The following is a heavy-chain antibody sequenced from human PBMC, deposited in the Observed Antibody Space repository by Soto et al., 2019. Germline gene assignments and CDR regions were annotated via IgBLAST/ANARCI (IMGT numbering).Heavy chain of an antibody. CDR3: ARDPKQWPGGMDV. Sequence: PSDTLSLTCALSGGSISSSNWWSRVRQPPGKGLEWIGEIYHSGSTNYNPSLKSRVTISVDKSKNQFSLKLSSVTAADTAVYYCARDPKQWPGGMDVWGQGTTVTVS. CDR1: GGSISSSNW. CDR2: IYHSGST. D-gene: IGHD6-19*01. J-gene: IGHJ6*02. V-gene: IGHV4-4*02.